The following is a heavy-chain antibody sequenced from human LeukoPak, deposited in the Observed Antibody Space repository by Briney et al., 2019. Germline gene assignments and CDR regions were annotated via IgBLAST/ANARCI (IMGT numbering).Heavy chain of an antibody. CDR3: ARDSSGYYSPL. D-gene: IGHD3-22*01. V-gene: IGHV4-34*01. Sequence: SETLSLTCAVYGGSFSGYYWSWIRQPPGKGLEWIGEINHSGSTNYNPSLKSRVTISVDTSKNQFSLKLSSVTAADTAVYYCARDSSGYYSPLWGQGTLVTVSS. CDR1: GGSFSGYY. CDR2: INHSGST. J-gene: IGHJ4*02.